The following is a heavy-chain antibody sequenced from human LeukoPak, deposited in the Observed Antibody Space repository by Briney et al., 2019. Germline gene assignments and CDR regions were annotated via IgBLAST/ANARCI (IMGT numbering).Heavy chain of an antibody. CDR3: AREGGSSWYEVWPRTYYFDY. D-gene: IGHD6-13*01. J-gene: IGHJ4*02. Sequence: GAAVNVSCKACGYTFTRYGISEVGQAPGQGVEGVGWISAYNGKTNYAQKLQGRVTMTTDTSTITAYMELRRLSSDDTAVYYCAREGGSSWYEVWPRTYYFDYWGQGTLVTVSS. CDR2: ISAYNGKT. CDR1: GYTFTRYG. V-gene: IGHV1-18*04.